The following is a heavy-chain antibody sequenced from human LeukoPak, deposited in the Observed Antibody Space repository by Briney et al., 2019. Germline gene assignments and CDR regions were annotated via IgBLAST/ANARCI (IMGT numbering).Heavy chain of an antibody. V-gene: IGHV3-23*01. J-gene: IGHJ4*02. D-gene: IGHD3-22*01. CDR3: AKDTYYYDSSGYSN. CDR1: GFTFSSYA. CDR2: ISGGGGST. Sequence: GGSLRLSCAASGFTFSSYAMHWVRQAPGKGLEWVSAISGGGGSTYYADSVKGRFTISRDNSKNTLYLQMNSLRVEDTAVYYCAKDTYYYDSSGYSNWGQGTLVTVSS.